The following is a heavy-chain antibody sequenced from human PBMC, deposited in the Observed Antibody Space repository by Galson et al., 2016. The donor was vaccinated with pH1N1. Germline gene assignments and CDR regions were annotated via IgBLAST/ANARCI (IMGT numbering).Heavy chain of an antibody. D-gene: IGHD3-3*01. J-gene: IGHJ4*02. CDR1: GGTLSSYA. CDR2: ILPILGIP. V-gene: IGHV1-69*04. CDR3: ARDREDYWSGYLFDY. Sequence: SVKVSCKASGGTLSSYAISWVRQAPGQRLEWMGNILPILGIPDYAQKFQDRVKITADKSTNTAYLELSSLRSEDTAVYYCARDREDYWSGYLFDYWGQGTLATVAS.